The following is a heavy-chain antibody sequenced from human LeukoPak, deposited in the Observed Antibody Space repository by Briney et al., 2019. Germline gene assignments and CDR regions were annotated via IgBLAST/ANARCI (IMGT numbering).Heavy chain of an antibody. J-gene: IGHJ4*02. Sequence: ASVKVSCKTSGYTFTGYFIHWVRQAPGQGLEWMGWINPDSGGTNFAQKFQGRVTVSRDTSISTAYMELSRLRSDDTAVYYCAKESRGWYFDYWGQGTLVTVSS. CDR3: AKESRGWYFDY. D-gene: IGHD6-19*01. V-gene: IGHV1-2*02. CDR2: INPDSGGT. CDR1: GYTFTGYF.